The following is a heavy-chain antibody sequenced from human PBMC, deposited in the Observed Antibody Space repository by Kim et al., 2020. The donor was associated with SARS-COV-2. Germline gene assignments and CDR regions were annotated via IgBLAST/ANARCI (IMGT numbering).Heavy chain of an antibody. Sequence: YYYPSPNSRVTISVDTYKNQFSLKLRSVTAADTAVYYCAREMATIRLIDYWGQGTLVTVSS. CDR3: AREMATIRLIDY. D-gene: IGHD5-12*01. J-gene: IGHJ4*02. V-gene: IGHV4-31*02.